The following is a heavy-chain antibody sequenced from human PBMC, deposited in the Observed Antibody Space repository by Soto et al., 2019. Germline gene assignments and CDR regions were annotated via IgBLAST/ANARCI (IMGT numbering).Heavy chain of an antibody. CDR3: ARSGYSYGPFDY. Sequence: GGSLRLSCAASGFTVSSTDMSWVRQAPGKGLEWVSVIYSGGSTYYADSVKGRFTISRDNSKNTLYLQMNSLRAEDTAVYYCARSGYSYGPFDYWGQGTLVTVSS. J-gene: IGHJ4*02. CDR1: GFTVSSTD. D-gene: IGHD5-18*01. V-gene: IGHV3-53*01. CDR2: IYSGGST.